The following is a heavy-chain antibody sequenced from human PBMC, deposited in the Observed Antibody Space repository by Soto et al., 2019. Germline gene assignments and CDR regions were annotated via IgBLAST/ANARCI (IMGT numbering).Heavy chain of an antibody. CDR1: GFTFSSYG. J-gene: IGHJ4*02. V-gene: IGHV3-30*18. CDR3: AKDFGLYYDFWSGYYLSGSNPTYFDY. CDR2: ISYDGSNK. D-gene: IGHD3-3*01. Sequence: GSLRLSCAASGFTFSSYGMHWVRQAPGKGLEWVAVISYDGSNKYYADSVKGRFTISRDNSKNTLYLQMNSLRAEDTAVYYCAKDFGLYYDFWSGYYLSGSNPTYFDYWGQGTLVTVSS.